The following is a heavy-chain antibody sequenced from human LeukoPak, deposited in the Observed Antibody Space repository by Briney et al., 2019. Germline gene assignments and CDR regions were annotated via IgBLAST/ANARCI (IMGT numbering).Heavy chain of an antibody. D-gene: IGHD3-10*01. Sequence: SETLSLTCTVSGGSISSGGYYWSWIRQPPGKGLEWIGYIYHSGTTYYSPSLKSRVTISIDTSQNHFSLKVTSVTAADTAIYYCARVPYYYGSGSFSYWGQGTLVTVSS. CDR1: GGSISSGGYY. J-gene: IGHJ4*02. CDR3: ARVPYYYGSGSFSY. V-gene: IGHV4-30-2*01. CDR2: IYHSGTT.